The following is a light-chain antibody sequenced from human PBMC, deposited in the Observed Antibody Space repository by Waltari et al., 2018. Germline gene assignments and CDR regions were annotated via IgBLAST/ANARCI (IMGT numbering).Light chain of an antibody. J-gene: IGLJ2*01. Sequence: SALTQPDSVSGSPGQSITISRTGLSRDIRPYEYVSWYQQHPGKAPKVIIYDVSNRPSGVSNRFSGSKSGSSASLTISGLQAEDEADYYCCSYTSSTAAIFGGGTKLTVL. CDR3: CSYTSSTAAI. V-gene: IGLV2-14*03. CDR2: DVS. CDR1: SRDIRPYEY.